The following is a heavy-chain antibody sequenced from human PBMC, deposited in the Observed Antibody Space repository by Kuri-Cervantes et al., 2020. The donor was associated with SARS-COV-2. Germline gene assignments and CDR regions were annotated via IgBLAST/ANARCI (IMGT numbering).Heavy chain of an antibody. CDR2: IYPGDSDT. Sequence: KVSCKGSGYSFTSYWIGWVRQMPGKGLEWMGIIYPGDSDTRYSPSFQGQVTISADKSISTAYLQWSSLKASDTAMYYCARGGYCSSTSCHYYYYYGMDVWGQGTTVTVSS. V-gene: IGHV5-51*01. CDR3: ARGGYCSSTSCHYYYYYGMDV. CDR1: GYSFTSYW. J-gene: IGHJ6*02. D-gene: IGHD2-2*01.